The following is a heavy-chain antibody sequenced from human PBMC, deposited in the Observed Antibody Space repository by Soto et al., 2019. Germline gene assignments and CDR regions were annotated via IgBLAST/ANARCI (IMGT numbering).Heavy chain of an antibody. CDR3: ARGGDKYYDFWSGYYTTHNWFDP. V-gene: IGHV1-69*13. D-gene: IGHD3-3*01. CDR1: GGTFSSYA. Sequence: SVEVSCKASGGTFSSYAISWVRQAPGQGLEWMGGIIPIFGTANYAQKFQGRVTITADESTSTAYMELSSLRSEDTAMYYCARGGDKYYDFWSGYYTTHNWFDPWGQGTLVTVSS. CDR2: IIPIFGTA. J-gene: IGHJ5*02.